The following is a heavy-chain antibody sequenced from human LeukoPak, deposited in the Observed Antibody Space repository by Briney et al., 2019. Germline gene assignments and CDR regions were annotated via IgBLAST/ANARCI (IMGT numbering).Heavy chain of an antibody. Sequence: SDPLSLTCTVCGASLSGSGYYWRWIRQPPGKGVEWFGSIYYSGTIYNNLSLKSRVTISVDTSMNQFSLKLSSVTAADTAVYYCARQPKSCTPGVFITGKACWFDPWGQGTLVIVST. CDR2: IYYSGTI. J-gene: IGHJ5*01. V-gene: IGHV4-39*01. CDR1: GASLSGSGYY. D-gene: IGHD3-10*01. CDR3: ARQPKSCTPGVFITGKACWFDP.